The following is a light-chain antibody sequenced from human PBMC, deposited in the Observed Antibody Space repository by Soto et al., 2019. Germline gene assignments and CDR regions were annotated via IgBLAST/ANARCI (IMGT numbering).Light chain of an antibody. CDR1: QTVSKY. Sequence: DIQMTQSPSTLSASVGDSVTITCRASQTVSKYLNWYQQRPGKAPTLLIHIASSLQRGVPSRFSGSGSGTDFTLTIDGLHPEYFATYYCQQTFSIPWTFGQVTKV. CDR3: QQTFSIPWT. CDR2: IAS. V-gene: IGKV1-39*01. J-gene: IGKJ1*01.